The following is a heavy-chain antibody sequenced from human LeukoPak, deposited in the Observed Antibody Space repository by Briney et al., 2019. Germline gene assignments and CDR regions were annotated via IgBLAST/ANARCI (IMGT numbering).Heavy chain of an antibody. Sequence: PSETLSLTCTVSGASITTYYWTWVRQPPGKGLEWIGYIYHSGSTNYNPSLKSRVTISLDTSRNQFSLRLSSVTAADTAVYFCAREYSTSSEGDYFDYWGQGSLVTVSA. CDR3: AREYSTSSEGDYFDY. CDR1: GASITTYY. CDR2: IYHSGST. D-gene: IGHD6-6*01. J-gene: IGHJ4*02. V-gene: IGHV4-59*01.